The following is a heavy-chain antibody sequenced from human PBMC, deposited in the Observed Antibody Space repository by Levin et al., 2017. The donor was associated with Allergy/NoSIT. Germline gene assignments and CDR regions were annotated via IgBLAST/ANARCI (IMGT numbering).Heavy chain of an antibody. Sequence: GGSLRLSCAASGFTFSSYGMHWVRQAPGKGLEWVAVIWYDGSNKYYADSVKGRFTISRDNSKNTLYLQMNSLRAEDTAVYYCARARRQHLFDYWGQGTLVTVSS. CDR2: IWYDGSNK. J-gene: IGHJ4*02. CDR1: GFTFSSYG. CDR3: ARARRQHLFDY. D-gene: IGHD6-13*01. V-gene: IGHV3-33*01.